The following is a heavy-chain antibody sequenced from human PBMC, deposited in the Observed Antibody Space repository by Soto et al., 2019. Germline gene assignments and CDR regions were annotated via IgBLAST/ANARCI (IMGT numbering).Heavy chain of an antibody. CDR2: IYYSGST. V-gene: IGHV4-61*01. D-gene: IGHD5-18*01. Sequence: SETLSLTCTVSGGSVSSGSYYWSWIRQPPGKGLEWIGYIYYSGSTNYNPSLKSRVTISVDTSKNQFSLKLSSVTAADTAVYYCARETVSDGYSYGCYWFDPWGQGTLVTVSS. J-gene: IGHJ5*02. CDR1: GGSVSSGSYY. CDR3: ARETVSDGYSYGCYWFDP.